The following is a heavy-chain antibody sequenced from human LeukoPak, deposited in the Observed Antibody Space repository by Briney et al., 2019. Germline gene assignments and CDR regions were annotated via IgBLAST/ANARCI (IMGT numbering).Heavy chain of an antibody. Sequence: GGSLRLSCAASGFTFSSYGMHRVRQAPGKGLEWGAVIWYDGSNKYYADSVKGRFTISRDNSKNTLYLQMNSLRAEDTAVYYCAKDLVGYCSSTSCSPFDPWGQGTLVTVSS. J-gene: IGHJ5*02. CDR3: AKDLVGYCSSTSCSPFDP. D-gene: IGHD2-2*01. CDR1: GFTFSSYG. CDR2: IWYDGSNK. V-gene: IGHV3-33*06.